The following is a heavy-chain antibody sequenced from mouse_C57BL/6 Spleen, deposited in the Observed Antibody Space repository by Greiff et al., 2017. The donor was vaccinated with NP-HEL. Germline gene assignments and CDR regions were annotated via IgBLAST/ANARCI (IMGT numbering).Heavy chain of an antibody. Sequence: QVQLQQPGAELVRPGSSVKLSCKASGYTFTSYWMHWVKQRPIQGLEWIGNIDPSDSETHYNQKFKDKATLTVDKSSSTAYMQLSSLTSEDSAVYYCARLDYYDSSYDYYAMDYWGQGTSVTVSS. CDR3: ARLDYYDSSYDYYAMDY. CDR2: IDPSDSET. J-gene: IGHJ4*01. D-gene: IGHD1-1*01. CDR1: GYTFTSYW. V-gene: IGHV1-52*01.